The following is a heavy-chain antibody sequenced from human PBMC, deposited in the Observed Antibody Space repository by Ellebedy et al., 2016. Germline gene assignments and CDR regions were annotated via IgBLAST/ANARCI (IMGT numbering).Heavy chain of an antibody. D-gene: IGHD6-13*01. Sequence: GGSLRLXCAASGFTFSSYGMHWVRQAPGKGLEWVAVISYDGSNKYYADSMKGRFTISRDNSKNTLYLQMNSLKTEDTAVYYCTTEGPGIAAAGTFDYWGQGTLVTVSS. CDR3: TTEGPGIAAAGTFDY. V-gene: IGHV3-30*03. J-gene: IGHJ4*02. CDR2: ISYDGSNK. CDR1: GFTFSSYG.